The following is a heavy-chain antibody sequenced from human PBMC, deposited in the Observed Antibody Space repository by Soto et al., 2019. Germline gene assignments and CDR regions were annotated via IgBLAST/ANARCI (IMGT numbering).Heavy chain of an antibody. CDR1: GFTFSSYS. CDR3: ARDDYIWGSYDPLLGGDV. D-gene: IGHD3-16*01. J-gene: IGHJ6*04. Sequence: GGSLRLSCAASGFTFSSYSMNWVRQAPGKGLEWVSYISSSSSTIYYADSVKGRFTISRDNAKNSLYLQMNSLRAEDTAVYYCARDDYIWGSYDPLLGGDVWGKGTTVTVSS. V-gene: IGHV3-48*01. CDR2: ISSSSSTI.